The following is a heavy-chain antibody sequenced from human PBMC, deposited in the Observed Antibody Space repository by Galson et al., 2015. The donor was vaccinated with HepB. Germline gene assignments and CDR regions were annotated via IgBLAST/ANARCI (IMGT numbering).Heavy chain of an antibody. J-gene: IGHJ4*02. Sequence: SVKVSCKASGYTFTSYAMHWVRQAPGQRLEWMGWINAGNGNTKYSQKFQGRVTITRDTSASTAYMELSSLRSEDTAVYYCARDASKYSSSGGPFFDYWGQGTLVTVSS. CDR3: ARDASKYSSSGGPFFDY. CDR2: INAGNGNT. V-gene: IGHV1-3*01. D-gene: IGHD6-6*01. CDR1: GYTFTSYA.